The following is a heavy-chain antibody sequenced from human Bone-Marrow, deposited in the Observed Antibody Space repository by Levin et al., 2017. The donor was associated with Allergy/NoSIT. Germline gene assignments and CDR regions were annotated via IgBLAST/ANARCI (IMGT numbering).Heavy chain of an antibody. V-gene: IGHV3-23*01. D-gene: IGHD1-26*01. CDR1: GFTFNKYG. CDR3: TKDPMWDRYNFDMDV. CDR2: IGGSGIDS. Sequence: GASVKVSCTASGFTFNKYGLMWVRQAPGKGLEWVASIGGSGIDSNYADSVRGRFTITRDTNMIFLQINSLRVEDTAIYYCTKDPMWDRYNFDMDVWGQGTSDIVSS. J-gene: IGHJ6*02.